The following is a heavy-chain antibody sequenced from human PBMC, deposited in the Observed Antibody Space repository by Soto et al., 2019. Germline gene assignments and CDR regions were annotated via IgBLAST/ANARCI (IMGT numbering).Heavy chain of an antibody. D-gene: IGHD2-2*01. CDR3: ARRSVVPAAINLYYYYYMDV. Sequence: PSETLSLTCTVSGGSISSYYWSWIRQPPGKGLEWIGYIYYSGSTNYNPSLKSRVTISVDTSKNQFSLKLSSVTAADTAVYYCARRSVVPAAINLYYYYYMDVWGKGTTVTVSS. V-gene: IGHV4-59*01. CDR2: IYYSGST. J-gene: IGHJ6*03. CDR1: GGSISSYY.